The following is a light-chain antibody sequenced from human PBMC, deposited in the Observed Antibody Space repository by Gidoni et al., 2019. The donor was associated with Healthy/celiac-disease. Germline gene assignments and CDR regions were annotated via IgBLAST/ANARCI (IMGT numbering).Light chain of an antibody. V-gene: IGKV3-11*01. CDR3: QQRSNWPT. J-gene: IGKJ1*01. CDR1: QSVSSY. CDR2: DAS. Sequence: EIVLTPSPATLSLSPGARATLSCRASQSVSSYLAWYQQKPGQAPRLLIYDASNRATGIPARFSGSGSGTDFTLTISSLEPEDFAVYYCQQRSNWPTFXXXTKVEIK.